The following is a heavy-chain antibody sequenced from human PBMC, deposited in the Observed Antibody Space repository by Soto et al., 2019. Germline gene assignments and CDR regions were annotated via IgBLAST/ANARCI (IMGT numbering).Heavy chain of an antibody. CDR3: ARGSMDDSSGYYYYYYGMDV. CDR2: ISSSSSYI. J-gene: IGHJ6*02. D-gene: IGHD3-22*01. Sequence: PGGSLRLSCAASGFTFSSYSMNWVRQAPGKGLEWVSSISSSSSYIYYADSVKGRFTISRDNAKNSLYLQMNSLRAEDTAVYYCARGSMDDSSGYYYYYYGMDVWGQGTTVTVS. CDR1: GFTFSSYS. V-gene: IGHV3-21*01.